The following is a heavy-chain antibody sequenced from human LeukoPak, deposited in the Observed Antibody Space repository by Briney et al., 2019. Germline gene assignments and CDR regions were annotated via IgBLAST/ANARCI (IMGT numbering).Heavy chain of an antibody. Sequence: GGSLRLSCVASRFPFSSYWMTWVRQAPGKGLEWVANIKQDGSKKSYVDSVKGRFTISRDNAKNSLYLQMNSLRAEDTAIYYCTRVGYIDEGIDYWGQGTLVTVSS. V-gene: IGHV3-7*04. CDR3: TRVGYIDEGIDY. CDR1: RFPFSSYW. CDR2: IKQDGSKK. D-gene: IGHD5-24*01. J-gene: IGHJ4*02.